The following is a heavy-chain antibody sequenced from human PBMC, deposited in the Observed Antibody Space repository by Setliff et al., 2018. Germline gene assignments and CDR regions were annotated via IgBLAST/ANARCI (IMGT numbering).Heavy chain of an antibody. Sequence: PGESLKISCAASGFVFGTYGMHWVRQAPGKGLDWVASVRFDGSYKVYADSVKGRFTISRDYAKNSLYLQVNSLRAEDTAVYYCARDWRHKAMDVWGQGTTVTVSS. V-gene: IGHV3-30*02. CDR3: ARDWRHKAMDV. CDR1: GFVFGTYG. D-gene: IGHD2-21*01. CDR2: VRFDGSYK. J-gene: IGHJ6*02.